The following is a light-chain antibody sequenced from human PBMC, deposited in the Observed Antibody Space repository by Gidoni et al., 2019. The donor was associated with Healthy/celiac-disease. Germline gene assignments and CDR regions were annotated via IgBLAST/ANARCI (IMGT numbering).Light chain of an antibody. CDR2: GAS. CDR1: QSVSSSY. V-gene: IGKV3-20*01. J-gene: IGKJ1*01. CDR3: QQYGSSPWT. Sequence: ETVLTQSPGTLSLSPGERATLSCRASQSVSSSYLAWYQQKPGQAPSLLIYGASSRATGIPDRFSGSGSGTDFTLTISRLEPEDFAVYYCQQYGSSPWTFXQXTKVEIK.